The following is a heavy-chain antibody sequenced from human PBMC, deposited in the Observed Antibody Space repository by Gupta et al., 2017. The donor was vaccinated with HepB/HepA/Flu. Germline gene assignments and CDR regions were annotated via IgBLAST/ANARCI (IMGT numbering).Heavy chain of an antibody. J-gene: IGHJ4*02. Sequence: QLQLQESGPGLVKPSETLSLTCTVSGGSISSSSYYWGWIRQPPRKGLEWIGSIYYSGSTYYHTSLKSRVTIAVDTSKNQFSLKLSSVTAADTAVYYCASTGPKYYDFWSGTGYWGQGTLGTVSS. CDR2: IYYSGST. V-gene: IGHV4-39*01. CDR3: ASTGPKYYDFWSGTGY. CDR1: GGSISSSSYY. D-gene: IGHD3-3*01.